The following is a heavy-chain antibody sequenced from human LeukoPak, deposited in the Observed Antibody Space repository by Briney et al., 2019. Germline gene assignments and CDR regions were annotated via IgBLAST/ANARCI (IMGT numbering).Heavy chain of an antibody. J-gene: IGHJ5*02. CDR1: GGSISSGGYS. CDR2: IYHSGST. D-gene: IGHD6-6*01. Sequence: SETLSLTCAVSGGSISSGGYSWSWIRQPPGKGLEWIGYIYHSGSTYYNPSLKSRVTISVDRSKNQFSLKLSSVTAADTAVYYCARVGIAACPFDPWGQGTLVTVSS. V-gene: IGHV4-30-2*01. CDR3: ARVGIAACPFDP.